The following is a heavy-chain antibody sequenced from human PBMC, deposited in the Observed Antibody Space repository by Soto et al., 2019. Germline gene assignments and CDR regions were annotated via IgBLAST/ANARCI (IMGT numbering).Heavy chain of an antibody. CDR1: GFTFSSYP. CDR3: ARLPGPLVAVLYLYPVDGRETVSDADV. CDR2: ISFDGSKK. J-gene: IGHJ6*02. Sequence: QMQLVESGGGVVQPGRSLRLSCAASGFTFSSYPMHWVRQAPGKGLEWVAVISFDGSKKYYADSVKGRVFISKDNSKNMLSLQMNRLRGADSAVYYCARLPGPLVAVLYLYPVDGRETVSDADVWGQGTAVTVSS. D-gene: IGHD6-19*01. V-gene: IGHV3-30-3*01.